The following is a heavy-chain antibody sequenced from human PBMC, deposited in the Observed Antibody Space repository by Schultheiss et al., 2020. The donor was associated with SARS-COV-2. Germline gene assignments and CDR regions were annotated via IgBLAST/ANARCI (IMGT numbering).Heavy chain of an antibody. CDR2: IVSDGGTT. D-gene: IGHD1-14*01. V-gene: IGHV3-74*01. Sequence: GGSLRLSCASSGFTFRNYWMNWVRQAPGKGLVWVSRIVSDGGTTSYADSVKGRFTISRDNAKNSLYLQMNSLRAEDTAVYYCAREPEPNADYYYYGMDVWGQGTTVTVSS. CDR1: GFTFRNYW. CDR3: AREPEPNADYYYYGMDV. J-gene: IGHJ6*02.